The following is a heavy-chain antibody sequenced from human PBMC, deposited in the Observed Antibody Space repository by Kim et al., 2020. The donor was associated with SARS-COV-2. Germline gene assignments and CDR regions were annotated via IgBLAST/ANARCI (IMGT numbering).Heavy chain of an antibody. Sequence: GGSLRLSCAASGFTFSSYSMNWVRQAPGKGLEWVSYISSSSSTIYYADSVKGRFTISRDNAKNSLYLQMNSLRDEDTAVYYCARRDYERRFSYYYYYMDVWGKGTTVTVSS. CDR2: ISSSSSTI. CDR1: GFTFSSYS. J-gene: IGHJ6*03. V-gene: IGHV3-48*02. D-gene: IGHD4-17*01. CDR3: ARRDYERRFSYYYYYMDV.